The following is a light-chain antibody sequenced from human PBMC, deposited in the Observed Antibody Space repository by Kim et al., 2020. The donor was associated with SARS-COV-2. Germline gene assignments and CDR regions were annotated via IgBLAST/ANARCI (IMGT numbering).Light chain of an antibody. Sequence: SYELTQPPSVSVSPGQTASITCSGDKLGDKYACWYQQKPGQSPVLVIYQHTKRPSGIPERFSGSNSWNTATLTISGTQAMDEADYYCQAWDSSTAVFGGG. CDR2: QHT. CDR3: QAWDSSTAV. CDR1: KLGDKY. J-gene: IGLJ2*01. V-gene: IGLV3-1*01.